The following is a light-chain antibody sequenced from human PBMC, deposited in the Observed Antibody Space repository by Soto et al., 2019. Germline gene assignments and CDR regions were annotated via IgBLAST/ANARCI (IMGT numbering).Light chain of an antibody. CDR1: QSISSY. CDR2: AAS. Sequence: DIPMTQSPSSLSASVGDRVTITCRASQSISSYLNWYQQKPGKAPKLLIYAASSLQSGVPSRFSGSGSCTDFALTISSLQPEDFATYYCQQSYSTPFTFGPGTKVDIK. J-gene: IGKJ3*01. V-gene: IGKV1-39*01. CDR3: QQSYSTPFT.